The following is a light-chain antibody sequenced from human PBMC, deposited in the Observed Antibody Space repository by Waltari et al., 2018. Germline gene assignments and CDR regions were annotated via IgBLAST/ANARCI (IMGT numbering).Light chain of an antibody. V-gene: IGKV3-11*01. CDR1: QGVSDY. CDR3: QYRRT. Sequence: EIVLTQSPASLSLSPGERATLSCRASQGVSDYLAWYHPKPGQGPRLRISNASNRAPGIPARFTGSGSGTDFTLTITSLGPEDFAVYYCQYRRTFGQGTKVDIK. J-gene: IGKJ1*01. CDR2: NAS.